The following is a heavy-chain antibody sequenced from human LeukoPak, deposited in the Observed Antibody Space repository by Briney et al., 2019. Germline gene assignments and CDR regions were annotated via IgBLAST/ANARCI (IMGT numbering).Heavy chain of an antibody. V-gene: IGHV4-59*01. Sequence: SETLSLTCTVSGGSISSYYWSWIRQPPGKGLEWVGYIYYSGSTNYNPSLKSRVTISVDTSKNQFSLKLSSVTAADTAVYYCARARVITHDFDYWGQGTLVTVSS. J-gene: IGHJ4*02. CDR2: IYYSGST. CDR3: ARARVITHDFDY. D-gene: IGHD4-17*01. CDR1: GGSISSYY.